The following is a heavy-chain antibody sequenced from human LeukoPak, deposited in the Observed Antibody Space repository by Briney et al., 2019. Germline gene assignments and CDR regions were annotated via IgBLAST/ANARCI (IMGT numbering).Heavy chain of an antibody. CDR3: ARSGYYFDY. Sequence: GGSLRLSCAASGFTFSSYEMNWVRQAPGKGLEWISYISTGGRTIYYADSVRGRFTISRDNAKNSLYLQMNSLRAEDTAAYFCARSGYYFDYWGQGTLVTVSS. CDR1: GFTFSSYE. D-gene: IGHD6-13*01. V-gene: IGHV3-48*03. J-gene: IGHJ4*02. CDR2: ISTGGRTI.